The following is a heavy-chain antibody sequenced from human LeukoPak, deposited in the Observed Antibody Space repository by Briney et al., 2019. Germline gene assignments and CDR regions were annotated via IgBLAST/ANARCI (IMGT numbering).Heavy chain of an antibody. CDR3: VRGGGGPRDY. CDR1: GFTFSSYW. Sequence: QPGGSLRLSCAASGFTFSSYWMHWVRQAPGKGLVWVSRIKSDGSSISYADSVKGRFTISRDNAKNTLYLQMNSLGAEDTAVYYCVRGGGGPRDYWGQGTLVIVSS. V-gene: IGHV3-74*01. J-gene: IGHJ4*02. D-gene: IGHD3-16*01. CDR2: IKSDGSSI.